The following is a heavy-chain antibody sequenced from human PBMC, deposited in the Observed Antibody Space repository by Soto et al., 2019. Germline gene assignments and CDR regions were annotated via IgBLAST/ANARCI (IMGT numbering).Heavy chain of an antibody. D-gene: IGHD1-1*01. CDR1: GFTFSSFA. CDR3: ARARNRYFDY. V-gene: IGHV4-59*01. CDR2: VFRSGSV. J-gene: IGHJ4*02. Sequence: PGGSLRLSCAASGFTFSSFAMSWVRQPPGKGLEWIGYVFRSGSVNYSPSFKSRVTISIDTSKNQFSLMLKSVTAADTAVYFCARARNRYFDYWGQGALVTVYS.